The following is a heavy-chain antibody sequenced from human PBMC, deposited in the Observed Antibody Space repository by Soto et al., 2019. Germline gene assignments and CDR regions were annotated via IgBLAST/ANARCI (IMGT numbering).Heavy chain of an antibody. CDR2: TSAYNGNT. Sequence: ASVKVSCKASGYTFTSYGISWVRQAPGQGLEWMGWTSAYNGNTNYAQKLQGRVTMTTDTSTSTAYMELRSLRSDDTAVYYCARDLEGRFLEWLLSPYYYGMDVWGQGTTVTVSS. D-gene: IGHD3-3*01. J-gene: IGHJ6*02. CDR3: ARDLEGRFLEWLLSPYYYGMDV. CDR1: GYTFTSYG. V-gene: IGHV1-18*01.